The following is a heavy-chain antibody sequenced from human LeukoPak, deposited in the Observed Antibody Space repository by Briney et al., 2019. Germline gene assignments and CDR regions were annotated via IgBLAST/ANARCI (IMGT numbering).Heavy chain of an antibody. J-gene: IGHJ4*02. CDR2: INPSGGST. CDR1: GYTFTSYY. V-gene: IGHV1-46*01. D-gene: IGHD6-19*01. CDR3: ARDKIAVAGTQDFDY. Sequence: GASVKVSCKASGYTFTSYYMHWVRQAPGQGLEWMGIINPSGGSTSYAQKFQGRVTMTRDTSTSTVYMELSSLRSEDTAVYYCARDKIAVAGTQDFDYWGQGTLVTVSS.